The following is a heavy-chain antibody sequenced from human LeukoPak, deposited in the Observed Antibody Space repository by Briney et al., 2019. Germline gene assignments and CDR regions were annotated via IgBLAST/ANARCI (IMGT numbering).Heavy chain of an antibody. CDR2: INHSGST. Sequence: PSETLSLTCAVYGGSFSGYYWSWIRHPPGKGLEWIGEINHSGSTNYNPSLKSRVTISVDPSKNQFCLKLSSVTAADTAVYYCERHYSGSYLWKIDPWGQGTLVTVSS. CDR1: GGSFSGYY. J-gene: IGHJ5*02. CDR3: ERHYSGSYLWKIDP. D-gene: IGHD1-26*01. V-gene: IGHV4-34*01.